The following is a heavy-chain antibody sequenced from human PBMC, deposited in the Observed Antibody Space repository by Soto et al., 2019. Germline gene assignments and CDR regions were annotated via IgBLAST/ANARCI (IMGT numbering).Heavy chain of an antibody. CDR1: GGSISSYY. V-gene: IGHV4-59*08. CDR2: IYYSGST. Sequence: SETLSLTCTVSGGSISSYYWSWIRQPPGKGLEWIGYIYYSGSTNYNPSLKSRVTISVDTSKNQFSLKLSSVTAADTAVYYCARLDPGDFYYGMDVWGQGTTVTVSS. D-gene: IGHD4-17*01. J-gene: IGHJ6*02. CDR3: ARLDPGDFYYGMDV.